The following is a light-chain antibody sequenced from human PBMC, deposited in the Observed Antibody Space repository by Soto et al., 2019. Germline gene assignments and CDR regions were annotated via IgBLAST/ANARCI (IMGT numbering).Light chain of an antibody. V-gene: IGKV3-20*01. J-gene: IGKJ2*01. CDR3: QQFGNPLTYT. CDR2: GTS. CDR1: QSVSSSY. Sequence: EIVLTQSPGTLSLSPGERATLSCRASQSVSSSYLAWYQQRPGQAPRLLMYGTSTRATGIPDRFSGSGSGTDFTLTISRLEPEDFAVYYCQQFGNPLTYTFGQGTKLEIK.